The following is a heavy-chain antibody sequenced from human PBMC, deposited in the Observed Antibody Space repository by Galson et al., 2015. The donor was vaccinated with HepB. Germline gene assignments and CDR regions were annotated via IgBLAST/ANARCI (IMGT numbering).Heavy chain of an antibody. CDR2: MNAGNGNT. J-gene: IGHJ3*02. V-gene: IGHV1-3*01. CDR3: ARARIQLWSDDAFDI. D-gene: IGHD5-18*01. CDR1: GYTFTSYA. Sequence: SVKVSCKASGYTFTSYAMHWVRQAPGQRLEWMGWMNAGNGNTKYSQKFQGRVTITRDTSASTAYMDLSSLRSEDTAIYYCARARIQLWSDDAFDIWGQGTTVTVSS.